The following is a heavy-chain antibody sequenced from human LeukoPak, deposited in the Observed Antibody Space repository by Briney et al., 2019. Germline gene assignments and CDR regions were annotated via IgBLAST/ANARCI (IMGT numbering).Heavy chain of an antibody. D-gene: IGHD5-18*01. V-gene: IGHV3-30-3*01. J-gene: IGHJ4*02. CDR1: GFTFSSYA. CDR3: ARESLGYSYGPYFDY. CDR2: ISYDGSNK. Sequence: PPGGSLRLSCAASGFTFSSYAMHWVRQAPGKGLEWVAVISYDGSNKYYADSVKGRFTISRDNSKNTLYLQMNGLRAEDTAVYYCARESLGYSYGPYFDYWGQGTLVTVSS.